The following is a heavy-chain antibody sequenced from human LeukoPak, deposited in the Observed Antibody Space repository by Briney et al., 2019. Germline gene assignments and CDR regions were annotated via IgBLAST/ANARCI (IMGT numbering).Heavy chain of an antibody. Sequence: ASVKVSCKASGYTFTGYYIHWVRQAPGQELEWMGRINPNSGGTNYAQKLQGRVTMTTDTSTSTAYMELRSLRSDDTAVYYCARDLYRGIIISEDYWGQGTLVTVSS. J-gene: IGHJ4*02. CDR3: ARDLYRGIIISEDY. D-gene: IGHD3-10*01. CDR1: GYTFTGYY. CDR2: INPNSGGT. V-gene: IGHV1-2*02.